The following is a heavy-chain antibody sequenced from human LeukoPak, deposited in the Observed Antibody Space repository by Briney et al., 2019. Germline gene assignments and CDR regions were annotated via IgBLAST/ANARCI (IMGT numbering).Heavy chain of an antibody. CDR2: INHSGST. J-gene: IGHJ4*02. Sequence: SETLSLTCAVYGGSFSGYYWSWIRQPPGKGLEWIGEINHSGSTNYNPSLKRRVTISVDTSKNQFSLKLSSVTAADTAVYYCARVSSGSYYVPELPPDYWGQGTLVTVSS. CDR1: GGSFSGYY. CDR3: ARVSSGSYYVPELPPDY. D-gene: IGHD1-26*01. V-gene: IGHV4-34*01.